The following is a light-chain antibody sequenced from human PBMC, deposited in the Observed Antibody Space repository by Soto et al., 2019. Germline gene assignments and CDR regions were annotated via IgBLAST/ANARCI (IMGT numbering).Light chain of an antibody. CDR1: QSVGSK. CDR3: QQYKNWPPIT. V-gene: IGKV3-15*01. J-gene: IGKJ5*01. CDR2: DAS. Sequence: ETVMTQSPSTLSASPGERATLSCRASQSVGSKLVWYQQKPGQALRLLIFDASTRATGVPDRFSGSGSGTEFTLTISSLQSEDFAVYYCQQYKNWPPITFGQGTRLAI.